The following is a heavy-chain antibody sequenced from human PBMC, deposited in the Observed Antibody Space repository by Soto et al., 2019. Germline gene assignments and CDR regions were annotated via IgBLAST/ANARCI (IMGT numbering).Heavy chain of an antibody. Sequence: GASVKVSCKASGYTFTSYGISWVRQAPGQGLEWMGWISAHNGNTNYAQKLQGRVTVTTDTSTSPAYMELRSLRSDDTAVFYCARVRDFWSGHPFDYWGQGTLVTVSS. CDR3: ARVRDFWSGHPFDY. CDR1: GYTFTSYG. CDR2: ISAHNGNT. V-gene: IGHV1-18*01. J-gene: IGHJ4*02. D-gene: IGHD3-3*01.